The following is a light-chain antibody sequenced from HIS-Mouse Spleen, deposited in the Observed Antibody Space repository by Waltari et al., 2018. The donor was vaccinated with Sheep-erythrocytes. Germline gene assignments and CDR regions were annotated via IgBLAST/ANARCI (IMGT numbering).Light chain of an antibody. V-gene: IGKV1-39*01. CDR2: AAS. Sequence: DIQMTQSPSSLSASVGDRVTITCRASQSISSYLNWYQQKPGKAPKLLIYAASSLQSGVPSRFSGSVSGTDFTLTISSLQPEDFATYYCQQSYSTPQFTFGPGTKVEIK. CDR3: QQSYSTPQFT. J-gene: IGKJ3*01. CDR1: QSISSY.